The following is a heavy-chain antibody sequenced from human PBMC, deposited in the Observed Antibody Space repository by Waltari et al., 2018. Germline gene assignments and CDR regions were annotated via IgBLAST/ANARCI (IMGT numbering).Heavy chain of an antibody. CDR2: IKQDGSEK. CDR3: VRGQGWLPDY. Sequence: VQVVGSGGGLVKPVGSRRLSCAASGLTLSNYWMNWVRQAPGKGPEWVANIKQDGSEKYYVDSVKGRFTISRDNAKNSLFLQMNSLRVEDTAVYYCVRGQGWLPDYWGQGTPVTVSP. J-gene: IGHJ4*02. D-gene: IGHD5-12*01. CDR1: GLTLSNYW. V-gene: IGHV3-7*01.